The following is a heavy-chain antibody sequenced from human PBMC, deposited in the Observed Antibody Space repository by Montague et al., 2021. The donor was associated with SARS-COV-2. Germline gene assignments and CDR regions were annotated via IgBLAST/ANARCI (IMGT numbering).Heavy chain of an antibody. Sequence: SLRLSCAASGFTFSDYYMSWIRQAPGEGLEWVSYISSTISYTNYADSVKGRFTVSRDNAKSSLYLHMNSLIPEDTAVYYCAMGVPPVYWGQGTLVTVSS. CDR3: AMGVPPVY. CDR1: GFTFSDYY. V-gene: IGHV3-11*03. CDR2: ISSTISYT. D-gene: IGHD2-2*01. J-gene: IGHJ4*02.